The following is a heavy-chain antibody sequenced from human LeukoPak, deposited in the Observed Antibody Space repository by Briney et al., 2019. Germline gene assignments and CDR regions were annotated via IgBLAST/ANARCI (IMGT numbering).Heavy chain of an antibody. CDR3: APSRPQKGFDP. Sequence: ASVKVSCKASGGTFSSYAISWVRQAPGQGLEWMGGIIPIFGTANYAQKFQGRVTITADESTSTAYTELSSLRSEDTAVYYCAPSRPQKGFDPWGQGTPVTVSS. J-gene: IGHJ5*02. V-gene: IGHV1-69*13. CDR1: GGTFSSYA. CDR2: IIPIFGTA.